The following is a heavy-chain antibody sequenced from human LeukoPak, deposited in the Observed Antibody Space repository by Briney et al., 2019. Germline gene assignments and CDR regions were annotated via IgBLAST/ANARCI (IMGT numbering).Heavy chain of an antibody. J-gene: IGHJ6*02. CDR2: IIPILGIA. V-gene: IGHV1-69*04. D-gene: IGHD6-13*01. CDR3: ARGSETAADYYYYYYGMDV. Sequence: SVKVSCKASGGTFSSYAISWVRQAPGQGLEWMGRIIPILGIANYAQKFQGRVTITADKSTSTAYMELSSLRSEDTAVYYCARGSETAADYYYYYYGMDVWGQGTTVTVSS. CDR1: GGTFSSYA.